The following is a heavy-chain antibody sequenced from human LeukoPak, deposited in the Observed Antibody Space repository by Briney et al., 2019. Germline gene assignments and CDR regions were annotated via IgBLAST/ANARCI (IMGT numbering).Heavy chain of an antibody. Sequence: SETLSLTCAVYGGSFSGYYWSWIRQPPGKGLEWIGEINHSGSTNYNPSLKSRVTISVDTSKNQFSLKLSSVTAADTAVYYCARGRVRGLFDYWGQGTLVTVSS. CDR3: ARGRVRGLFDY. J-gene: IGHJ4*02. D-gene: IGHD3-10*01. CDR1: GGSFSGYY. CDR2: INHSGST. V-gene: IGHV4-34*01.